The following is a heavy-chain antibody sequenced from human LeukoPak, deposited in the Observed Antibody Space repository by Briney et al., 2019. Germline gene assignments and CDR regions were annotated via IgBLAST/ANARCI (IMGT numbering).Heavy chain of an antibody. CDR3: ARNWGAAGWSNYYGMDV. J-gene: IGHJ6*02. CDR1: GGSMNNRDYY. CDR2: IYYSGST. D-gene: IGHD7-27*01. Sequence: TSETLSLTCTVSGGSMNNRDYYWSWIRQPPGKGLEWLGDIYYSGSTYYNPSLKSRITISEDTPKNQFSLKLKSVTAADTAVYFCARNWGAAGWSNYYGMDVWGQGTTVIVSS. V-gene: IGHV4-30-4*01.